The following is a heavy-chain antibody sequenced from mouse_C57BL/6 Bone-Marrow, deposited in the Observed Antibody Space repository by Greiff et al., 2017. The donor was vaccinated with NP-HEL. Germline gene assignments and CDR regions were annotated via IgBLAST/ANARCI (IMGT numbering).Heavy chain of an antibody. D-gene: IGHD1-1*01. Sequence: VQGVESGAELARPGASVKMSCKASGYTFTSYTMHWVKQRPGQGLEWIGYINPSSGYTKYNPKFKDKATLTADKSSSTAYMQLSSLTSEDSAVYYCAIFFITTVVAEAYWGQGTLVTVSA. J-gene: IGHJ3*01. CDR2: INPSSGYT. CDR1: GYTFTSYT. CDR3: AIFFITTVVAEAY. V-gene: IGHV1-4*01.